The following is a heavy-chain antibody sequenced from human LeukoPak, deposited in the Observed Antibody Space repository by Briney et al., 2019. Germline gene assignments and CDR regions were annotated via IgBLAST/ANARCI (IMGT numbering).Heavy chain of an antibody. Sequence: ASVKVSCKASGYTFTSYAINWVRQAPGQRLEWMGWISAYSGNTKSAQKLQGRVTMTTDTSTSTAYMELRSLRSDDTAVYYCARFLVPAIMGRGMDVGGKGPTVTVSS. CDR3: ARFLVPAIMGRGMDV. V-gene: IGHV1-18*01. J-gene: IGHJ6*04. D-gene: IGHD2-2*01. CDR1: GYTFTSYA. CDR2: ISAYSGNT.